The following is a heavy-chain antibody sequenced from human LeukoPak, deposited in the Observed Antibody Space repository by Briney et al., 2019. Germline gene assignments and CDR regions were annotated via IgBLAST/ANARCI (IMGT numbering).Heavy chain of an antibody. J-gene: IGHJ4*02. V-gene: IGHV4-59*08. CDR2: IYYSGST. Sequence: SETLSLTCTVSGGSISSYYWSWIRQPPGKGLEWIGYIYYSGSTNYNPSLKSRVTISVDTSKNQFSLKLSSVTAADTAVYYCARLPSLVTPYYFDYWGQGTLVTVSS. CDR1: GGSISSYY. D-gene: IGHD4-11*01. CDR3: ARLPSLVTPYYFDY.